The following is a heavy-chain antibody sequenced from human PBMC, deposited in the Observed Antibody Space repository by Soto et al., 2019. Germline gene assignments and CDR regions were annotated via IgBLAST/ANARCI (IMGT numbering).Heavy chain of an antibody. Sequence: PSQTLSLTCAISGDSVSSNSAAWNWIRQSPSRGLEWLGRTYYRSKWYNDYAVSVKSRITINPDTSKNQFSLQLNSVTPEDTAVYYCAREEVVVVVAASWFDPWGQGTLVTVSS. D-gene: IGHD2-15*01. CDR1: GDSVSSNSAA. J-gene: IGHJ5*02. CDR2: TYYRSKWYN. CDR3: AREEVVVVVAASWFDP. V-gene: IGHV6-1*01.